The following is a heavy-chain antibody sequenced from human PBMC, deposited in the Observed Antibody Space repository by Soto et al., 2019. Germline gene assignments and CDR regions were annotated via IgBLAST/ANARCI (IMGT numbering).Heavy chain of an antibody. CDR3: ARFNYGSGSPPLERWFDP. J-gene: IGHJ5*02. D-gene: IGHD3-10*01. CDR2: IYTSGST. CDR1: VGSISSYY. Sequence: SETLSLTCTVSVGSISSYYWSWIRQPAGKGLEWIGRIYTSGSTNYNPSLKSRVTMSVDTSKNQFSLKLSSVTAADTAVYYCARFNYGSGSPPLERWFDPWGQGTLVTVSS. V-gene: IGHV4-4*07.